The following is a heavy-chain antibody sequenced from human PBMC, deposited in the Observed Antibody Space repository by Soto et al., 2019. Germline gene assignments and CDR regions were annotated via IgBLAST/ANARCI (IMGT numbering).Heavy chain of an antibody. CDR1: GFTFSDYY. J-gene: IGHJ6*02. D-gene: IGHD2-15*01. V-gene: IGHV3-11*05. Sequence: QVQLVESGGGLVKPGGSLRLSCAASGFTFSDYYMSWIRQAPGKGLEWVSYISSSSSYTNYADSVKGRFTISRDNAKNSLYLQMNSLRAEDTSVYYCAGDRAVVVVAATYYYGMDVWGQGTTVTVSS. CDR3: AGDRAVVVVAATYYYGMDV. CDR2: ISSSSSYT.